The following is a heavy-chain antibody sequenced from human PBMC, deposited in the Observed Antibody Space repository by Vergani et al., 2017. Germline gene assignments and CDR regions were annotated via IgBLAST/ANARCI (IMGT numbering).Heavy chain of an antibody. Sequence: EVQLVESGGGLVKPGGSLRLSCAASGFTFSSYSMNWVRQAPGKGLEWVSSISSSSSYIYYADSVKGRFTISRDNAKNSLYLQMNSLRAEDTALYYCAKGPPYCSSTSCYFDYWGQGTLVTVSS. D-gene: IGHD2-2*01. CDR2: ISSSSSYI. CDR3: AKGPPYCSSTSCYFDY. CDR1: GFTFSSYS. V-gene: IGHV3-21*04. J-gene: IGHJ4*02.